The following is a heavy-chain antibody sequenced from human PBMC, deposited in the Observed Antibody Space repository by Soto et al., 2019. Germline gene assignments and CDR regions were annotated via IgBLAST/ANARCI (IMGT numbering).Heavy chain of an antibody. D-gene: IGHD3-22*01. Sequence: SQTLTLTCTVSGGTISTYYWSWIRQPPGKGLEWIGYIYYSGSTNYNPSLKSRVTISVDTSKNQFSLKLSSVTAADTAVYYCARDSGFDYYDSSGSSYDIWGQGTMVIVSS. J-gene: IGHJ3*02. CDR2: IYYSGST. CDR3: ARDSGFDYYDSSGSSYDI. V-gene: IGHV4-59*01. CDR1: GGTISTYY.